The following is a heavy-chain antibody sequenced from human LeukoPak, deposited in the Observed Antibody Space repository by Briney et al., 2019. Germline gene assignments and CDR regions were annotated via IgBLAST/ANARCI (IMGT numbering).Heavy chain of an antibody. CDR1: GYSFSSYY. CDR3: ARENDYGNNWFDP. J-gene: IGHJ5*02. CDR2: INPSGDST. D-gene: IGHD4-17*01. V-gene: IGHV1-46*01. Sequence: ASVKVSCKASGYSFSSYYMHWVRQAPGQGLEWMGIINPSGDSTNYAQKFQGRVTMTRDTSTRTVYMELSSLRSDDTAVYYCARENDYGNNWFDPWGQGTLVTVSS.